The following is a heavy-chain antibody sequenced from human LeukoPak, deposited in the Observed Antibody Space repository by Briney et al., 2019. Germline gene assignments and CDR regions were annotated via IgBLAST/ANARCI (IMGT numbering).Heavy chain of an antibody. CDR3: APRVVVITAPFDY. Sequence: GGSLRLSCAASGFTFSSYGVHWVRQAPGKGLEWVAFIRYDGSNKSYADSVKGRFTISRDNSKNTLYLQMNSLRAEDTAVYYCAPRVVVITAPFDYWGQGTLVTVSS. D-gene: IGHD2-21*01. CDR2: IRYDGSNK. CDR1: GFTFSSYG. V-gene: IGHV3-30*02. J-gene: IGHJ4*02.